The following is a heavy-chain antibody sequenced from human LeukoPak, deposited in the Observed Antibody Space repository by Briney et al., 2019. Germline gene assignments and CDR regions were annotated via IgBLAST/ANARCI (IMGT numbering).Heavy chain of an antibody. Sequence: PGRSLRLSCAASGFTFSNYGMHWVRQAPGKGLEWVALLVYDGFYKYYADSVKGRFTISRDNAENSLYLQMNSLRAEDTAVYYCARARDYGSGKANAFDIWGQGTMVTVSS. D-gene: IGHD3-10*01. CDR3: ARARDYGSGKANAFDI. CDR1: GFTFSNYG. CDR2: LVYDGFYK. V-gene: IGHV3-30*03. J-gene: IGHJ3*02.